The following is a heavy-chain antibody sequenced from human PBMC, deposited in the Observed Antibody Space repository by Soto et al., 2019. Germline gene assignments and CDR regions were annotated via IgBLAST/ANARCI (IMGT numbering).Heavy chain of an antibody. J-gene: IGHJ4*01. CDR1: GDSVSSNSAG. CDR2: TYYRSKWYY. D-gene: IGHD1-26*01. V-gene: IGHV6-1*01. Sequence: SQTLSLTCAITGDSVSSNSAGWSWVRQSPSRGLEWLGRTYYRSKWYYEYAVSVRGRITINPDTSKNQYSLQLNSVTPGDTAVYFCARGEQYSGRIFDYWGQGTLVTVSS. CDR3: ARGEQYSGRIFDY.